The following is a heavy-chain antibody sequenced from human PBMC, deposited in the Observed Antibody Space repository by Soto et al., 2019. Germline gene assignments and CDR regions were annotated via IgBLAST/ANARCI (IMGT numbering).Heavy chain of an antibody. D-gene: IGHD3-22*01. Sequence: ASVKVSGKASGYTFTSYYMHWVRQAPGQGLEWMGIINPSGGSTSYAQKFQGRVTMTRDTSTSTVYMELSSLRSEDTAVYYCAREMSWDSSGYPYYYYGMDVWGQGTTVTVSS. CDR2: INPSGGST. V-gene: IGHV1-46*01. CDR1: GYTFTSYY. J-gene: IGHJ6*02. CDR3: AREMSWDSSGYPYYYYGMDV.